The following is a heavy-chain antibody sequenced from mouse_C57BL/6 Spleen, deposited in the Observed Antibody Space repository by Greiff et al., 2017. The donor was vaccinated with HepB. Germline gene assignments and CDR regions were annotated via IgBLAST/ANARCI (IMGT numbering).Heavy chain of an antibody. J-gene: IGHJ2*01. CDR3: ARRGVYYDYDGGFDY. V-gene: IGHV1-54*01. D-gene: IGHD2-4*01. CDR2: INPGSGGT. CDR1: GYAFTNYL. Sequence: QVQLQQSGAELVRPGTSVKVSCKASGYAFTNYLIEWVKQRPGQGLEWIGVINPGSGGTNYNEKFKGKATLTADKSSSTAYMQLSSLTSEDSAVYFCARRGVYYDYDGGFDYWGQGTTLTVSS.